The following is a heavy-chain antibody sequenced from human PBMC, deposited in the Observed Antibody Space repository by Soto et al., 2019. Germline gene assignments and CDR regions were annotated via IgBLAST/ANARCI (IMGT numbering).Heavy chain of an antibody. Sequence: VGSLRLSCEASGFSFDYFGMTWVRQAPGKGLEWVSFISSSASYIYYADSVKGRFTVSRDNAKKSSNLQMNSLRAEDTAVYYCARSRSHWLASDSWGQGTLVTVSS. CDR1: GFSFDYFG. D-gene: IGHD6-19*01. V-gene: IGHV3-21*01. CDR2: ISSSASYI. J-gene: IGHJ4*02. CDR3: ARSRSHWLASDS.